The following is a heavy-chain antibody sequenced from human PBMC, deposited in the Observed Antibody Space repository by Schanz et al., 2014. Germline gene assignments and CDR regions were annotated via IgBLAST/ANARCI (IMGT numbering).Heavy chain of an antibody. D-gene: IGHD3-10*01. CDR3: ARANYRRKINFDY. CDR2: ISYDGSNK. Sequence: VQLVESGGGLVQPGGSLRLSCAAYGFTLSSYAMHWVRQAPGKGLEWVAVISYDGSNKYYADSVKGRFTMSRDNSKNTLYLQMNSLRAEDTAVYYCARANYRRKINFDYWGRGTLVTVSS. J-gene: IGHJ4*02. V-gene: IGHV3-30-3*01. CDR1: GFTLSSYA.